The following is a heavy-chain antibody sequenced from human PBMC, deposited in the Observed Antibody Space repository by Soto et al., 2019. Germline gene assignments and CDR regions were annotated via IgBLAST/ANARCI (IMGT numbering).Heavy chain of an antibody. CDR1: GFTFSSYA. V-gene: IGHV3-23*01. Sequence: GGSLRLSCAASGFTFSSYAMSWVRQAPGKGLEWVSAISGSGGSTYYADSVKGRFTISRDNSKNTLYLQMNSLRAEDTAVYYCAKLGSSWYYIPSDYYYYGMDVWGQGTTVTVSS. D-gene: IGHD6-13*01. CDR3: AKLGSSWYYIPSDYYYYGMDV. J-gene: IGHJ6*02. CDR2: ISGSGGST.